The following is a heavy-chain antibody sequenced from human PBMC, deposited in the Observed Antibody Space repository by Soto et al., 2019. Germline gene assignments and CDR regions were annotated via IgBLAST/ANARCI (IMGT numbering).Heavy chain of an antibody. CDR1: GFTFSSYW. Sequence: EVQLVESGGGLVQPGGSLRLSCAASGFTFSSYWMSWVRQAPGKGLEWVANIKQDGSEKYYVDSVKGRVTISRDNAKNSLYLQMNSLRAEDTAVYYCAREGMTTASAYYYSYCMDVWGQGTTVTVPS. D-gene: IGHD4-17*01. J-gene: IGHJ6*02. V-gene: IGHV3-7*01. CDR3: AREGMTTASAYYYSYCMDV. CDR2: IKQDGSEK.